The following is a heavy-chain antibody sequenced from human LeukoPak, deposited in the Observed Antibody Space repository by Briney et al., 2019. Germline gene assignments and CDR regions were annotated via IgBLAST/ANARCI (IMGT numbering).Heavy chain of an antibody. Sequence: GGSLRLSCAASRFTFSSYWMSWVRQAPGKGLEWVANIKKDGSDKYYVDSVKGRFTIPRDNAKNLLYLQMNSLRAEDTAVYYCARVNSSSGFFDRWGQGTLVAVSS. CDR3: ARVNSSSGFFDR. D-gene: IGHD6-6*01. V-gene: IGHV3-7*01. CDR2: IKKDGSDK. CDR1: RFTFSSYW. J-gene: IGHJ4*02.